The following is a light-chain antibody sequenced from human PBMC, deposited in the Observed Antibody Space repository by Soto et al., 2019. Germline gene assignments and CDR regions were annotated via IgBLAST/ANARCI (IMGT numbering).Light chain of an antibody. Sequence: QSALTQPASVSVSPGQSITISCTGTSNDVGGYNYVSWYQQHPGKAPKLIIYEVTDRPSGVSNRFSGSKSGNTASLTIYGLQAEDEADYYCISYTSSNTHYVIIGGGTKRTVL. J-gene: IGLJ2*01. CDR1: SNDVGGYNY. CDR2: EVT. CDR3: ISYTSSNTHYVI. V-gene: IGLV2-14*01.